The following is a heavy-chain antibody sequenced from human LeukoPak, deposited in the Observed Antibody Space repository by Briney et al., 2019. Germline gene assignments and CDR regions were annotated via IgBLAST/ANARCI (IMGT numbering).Heavy chain of an antibody. CDR1: GYTLTGYY. CDR3: ARVGMAYSSSWYGAFDI. Sequence: GASVKVSCKASGYTLTGYYMHWVRQAPGQGLEWMGWINPNSGGTNYAQKFQGRVTMTRDTSISTAYMELSRLRSDDTAVYYCARVGMAYSSSWYGAFDIWGQGTMVTVSS. D-gene: IGHD6-13*01. V-gene: IGHV1-2*02. CDR2: INPNSGGT. J-gene: IGHJ3*02.